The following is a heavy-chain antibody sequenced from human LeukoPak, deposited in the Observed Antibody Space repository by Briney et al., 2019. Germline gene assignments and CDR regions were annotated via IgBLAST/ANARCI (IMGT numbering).Heavy chain of an antibody. CDR1: GYSISSGYY. CDR3: ARDRVIRGVILDY. D-gene: IGHD3-10*01. V-gene: IGHV4-38-2*02. Sequence: TSETLSLICDVSGYSISSGYYWGWIRQPPGKGLEWIGIIYHTGNTYYNPSLKSRVTISVDKSNNQFALKLTSVTAADTAVYYCARDRVIRGVILDYWGQGTLVTVSS. J-gene: IGHJ4*02. CDR2: IYHTGNT.